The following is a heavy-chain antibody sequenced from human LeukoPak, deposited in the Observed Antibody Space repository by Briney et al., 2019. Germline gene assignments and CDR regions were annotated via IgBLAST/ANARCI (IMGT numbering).Heavy chain of an antibody. D-gene: IGHD4/OR15-4a*01. V-gene: IGHV1-2*02. CDR1: GYTFVNFG. CDR3: ARRAGAYSHPYDY. CDR2: ISPENGDT. J-gene: IGHJ4*02. Sequence: ASVSVSCKASGYTFVNFGLIWVRQAPGQGLEWMGWISPENGDTNYAQKFQGRVTMTRDTPISTAYMELSRLRSDDTAVYYCARRAGAYSHPYDYWGQGTLVTVSS.